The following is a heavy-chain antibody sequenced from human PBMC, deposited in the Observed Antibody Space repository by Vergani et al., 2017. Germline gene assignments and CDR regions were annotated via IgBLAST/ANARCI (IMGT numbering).Heavy chain of an antibody. CDR2: IYHSGST. V-gene: IGHV4-38-2*01. CDR3: ARHRGDNDRGGMDV. Sequence: QVQLQESGPGLVKPSETLSLTCAVSGYSISSTYYWGWIRQPPGKVLEWIGSIYHSGSTYNNPSLKSRVTISVDTSKNQFSLKLSSVTAADTAVYYCARHRGDNDRGGMDVWGQGTTVTVSS. J-gene: IGHJ6*02. D-gene: IGHD2-21*02. CDR1: GYSISSTYY.